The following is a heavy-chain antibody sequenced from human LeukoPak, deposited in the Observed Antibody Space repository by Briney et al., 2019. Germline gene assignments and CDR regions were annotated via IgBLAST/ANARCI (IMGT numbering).Heavy chain of an antibody. J-gene: IGHJ3*02. CDR3: ASLTTADAFDI. CDR1: GGSISSYY. V-gene: IGHV4-4*07. D-gene: IGHD3-22*01. CDR2: IYTSGST. Sequence: SETLSLTCTVSGGSISSYYWSWIRQPAGKGLEWIGRIYTSGSTNYNPSLKSRVTMSADTSKNQFSLKVSSVTAADTAVYYCASLTTADAFDIWGQGTMVTVSS.